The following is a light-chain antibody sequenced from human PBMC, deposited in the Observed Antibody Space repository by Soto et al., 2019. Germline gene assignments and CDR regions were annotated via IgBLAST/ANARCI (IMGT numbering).Light chain of an antibody. Sequence: QTVVTQPPSVSGAPGQRVTISCTGSSSNIGAGYDVHWYQQLPGTAPKLLIYANTNRPSGVPGRFSGSKSGTSASLAIIGLQAEDEADYYCQSYDSSLSGYVFGTGTKLTVL. V-gene: IGLV1-40*01. CDR3: QSYDSSLSGYV. CDR1: SSNIGAGYD. J-gene: IGLJ1*01. CDR2: ANT.